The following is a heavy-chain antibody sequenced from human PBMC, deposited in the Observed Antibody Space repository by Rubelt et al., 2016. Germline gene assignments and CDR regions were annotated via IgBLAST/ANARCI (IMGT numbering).Heavy chain of an antibody. V-gene: IGHV1-8*02. J-gene: IGHJ4*02. Sequence: QAQLVQSGAEVKKPGASVKVSCKASGYTLTDYYMHWVRQAPGQGLEWMGWMDPNSGNTGYAQKFQGRVTMTRNTSVSTAYMELSSLRSEDTAVYYCARDEDYWGQGALVTVSS. CDR1: GYTLTDYY. CDR2: MDPNSGNT. CDR3: ARDEDY.